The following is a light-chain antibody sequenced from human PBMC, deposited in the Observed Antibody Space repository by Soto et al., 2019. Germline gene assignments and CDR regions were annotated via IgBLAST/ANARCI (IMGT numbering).Light chain of an antibody. V-gene: IGKV1-5*03. J-gene: IGKJ1*01. Sequence: DIHMTQSPSTLSASVGDRVTITCRASQSISSWLVWYHQKQGKAPNLLIYKTSNLESGGPSRFSGSGTGTEFTLAISSLQPDDFATYCCQHYNDYSWSFGQGTKVEIK. CDR2: KTS. CDR3: QHYNDYSWS. CDR1: QSISSW.